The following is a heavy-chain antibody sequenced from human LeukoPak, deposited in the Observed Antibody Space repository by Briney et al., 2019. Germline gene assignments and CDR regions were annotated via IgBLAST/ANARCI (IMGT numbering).Heavy chain of an antibody. CDR2: IYYSGST. CDR1: GGSISSYY. D-gene: IGHD2-2*02. V-gene: IGHV4-59*01. CDR3: ARGGYCSSTSCYRGPNWFDP. J-gene: IGHJ5*02. Sequence: SETLSLTCTVSGGSISSYYWSWIRQPPGKGLEWIGYIYYSGSTNYNPSLKSRVTISVDTSKNQFSLKLSSVTAADTAVYYCARGGYCSSTSCYRGPNWFDPWGQGTLVTVSS.